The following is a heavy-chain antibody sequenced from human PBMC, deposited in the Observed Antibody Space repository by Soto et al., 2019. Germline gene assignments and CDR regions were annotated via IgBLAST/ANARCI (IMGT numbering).Heavy chain of an antibody. CDR3: ARELWRSSSWYLGY. V-gene: IGHV1-69*13. D-gene: IGHD6-13*01. CDR1: GGTFSSYA. CDR2: IIPIFGTA. Sequence: VASVKVSCKASGGTFSSYAISWVRQAPGQGLEWMGGIIPIFGTANYAQKFQGRVTITADESTSTAYMELSSLRSEDTAVYYCARELWRSSSWYLGYWGQGTLVTVSS. J-gene: IGHJ4*02.